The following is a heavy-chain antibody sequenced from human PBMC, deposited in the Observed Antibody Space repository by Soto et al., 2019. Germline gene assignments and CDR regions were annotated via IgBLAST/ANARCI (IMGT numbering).Heavy chain of an antibody. J-gene: IGHJ6*03. V-gene: IGHV3-13*01. CDR3: ARAVYYYYMDV. CDR1: GFTFSSYD. CDR2: IGTAGDT. Sequence: GGSLRLSCAASGFTFSSYDMHWVRQATGKGLEWVSAIGTAGDTYYPGSVKGRFTISRENAKNSLYLQMNSLRAGDTAVYYCARAVYYYYMDVWGKGTTVTVSS.